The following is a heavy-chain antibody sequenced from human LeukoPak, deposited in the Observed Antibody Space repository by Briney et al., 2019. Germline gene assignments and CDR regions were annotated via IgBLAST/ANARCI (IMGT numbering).Heavy chain of an antibody. Sequence: SETLSLTCTVSGGSISSGGSCWSWIRQPPGKGLEWIGNICNSGNTYYKSSLWSRLSISVDTSKSQFSLNLTSVTAADTAVYYCARDVGSVRGLRSAFHIWGQGTMVTVS. CDR1: GGSISSGGSC. CDR3: ARDVGSVRGLRSAFHI. V-gene: IGHV4-31*03. CDR2: ICNSGNT. D-gene: IGHD3-10*01. J-gene: IGHJ3*02.